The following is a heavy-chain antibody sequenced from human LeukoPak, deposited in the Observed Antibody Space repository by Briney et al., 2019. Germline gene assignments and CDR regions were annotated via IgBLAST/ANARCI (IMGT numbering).Heavy chain of an antibody. J-gene: IGHJ4*02. CDR1: GGSISSGSYY. Sequence: SQTLSLTCTVSGGSISSGSYYWSWIRQPAGKGLEWIGRIYTSGSTNYNPSLKSRVTISVDTSKNQFSLKLSYVTAADTAVYYCASTLTYYYDSSGYPLDYWGQGTLVTVSS. CDR2: IYTSGST. V-gene: IGHV4-61*02. D-gene: IGHD3-22*01. CDR3: ASTLTYYYDSSGYPLDY.